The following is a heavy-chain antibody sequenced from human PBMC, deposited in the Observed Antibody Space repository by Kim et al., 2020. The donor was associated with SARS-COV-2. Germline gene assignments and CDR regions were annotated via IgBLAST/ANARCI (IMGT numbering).Heavy chain of an antibody. CDR3: ARDVQRRAFDI. D-gene: IGHD6-25*01. V-gene: IGHV3-21*01. CDR1: GFTFSSYS. J-gene: IGHJ3*02. Sequence: LSLTCAASGFTFSSYSMNWVRQAPGKGLEWVSSISSSSSYIYYADSVKGRFTISRDNAKNSLYLQMNSLRAEDTAVYYCARDVQRRAFDIWGQGTMVTVSS. CDR2: ISSSSSYI.